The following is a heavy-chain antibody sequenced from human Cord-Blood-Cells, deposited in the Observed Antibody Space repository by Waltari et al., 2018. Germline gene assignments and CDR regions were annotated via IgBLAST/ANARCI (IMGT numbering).Heavy chain of an antibody. J-gene: IGHJ4*02. Sequence: VQLLEYGGGLVQPGGSLRLSCAASGFTFSSYAMSWVRQAPGKGLEWVSAISGSGGSTYYADSVKGRFTISRDNSKNTLYLQMNSLRAEDTAVYYCAKEGYYYDSSGPYFDYWGQGTLVTVSS. V-gene: IGHV3-23*01. CDR3: AKEGYYYDSSGPYFDY. CDR2: ISGSGGST. CDR1: GFTFSSYA. D-gene: IGHD3-22*01.